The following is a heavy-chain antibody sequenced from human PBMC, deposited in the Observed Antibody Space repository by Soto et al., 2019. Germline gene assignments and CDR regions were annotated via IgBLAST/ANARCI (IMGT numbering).Heavy chain of an antibody. CDR3: ARHDFHKAARQFDY. V-gene: IGHV4-39*01. CDR1: GGSISSSSYY. J-gene: IGHJ4*02. D-gene: IGHD6-6*01. CDR2: IYYSGST. Sequence: SETLSLTCTVSGGSISSSSYYWGWIRQPPGKGLEWIGSIYYSGSTYYNPSLKSRVTISVDTSKNQFSLKLSSVTAADTAVYYCARHDFHKAARQFDYWGQGTLVTVSS.